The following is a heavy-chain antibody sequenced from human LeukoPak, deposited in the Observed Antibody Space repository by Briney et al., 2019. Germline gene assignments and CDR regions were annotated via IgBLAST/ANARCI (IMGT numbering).Heavy chain of an antibody. V-gene: IGHV1-69*04. CDR1: GYTFTSYD. J-gene: IGHJ6*02. D-gene: IGHD3-16*01. Sequence: SVKVSCKASGYTFTSYDINWVRQAPGQGLEWMGRIIPILGIANYAQKFQGRVTITADKSTSTAYMELSSLRSEDTAVYYCARATLVMRGMDVWGQGTTVTVSS. CDR2: IIPILGIA. CDR3: ARATLVMRGMDV.